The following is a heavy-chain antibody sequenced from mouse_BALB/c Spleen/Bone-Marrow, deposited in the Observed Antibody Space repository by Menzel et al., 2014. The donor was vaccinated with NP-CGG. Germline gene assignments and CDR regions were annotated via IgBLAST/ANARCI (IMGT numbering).Heavy chain of an antibody. V-gene: IGHV1S16*01. CDR1: GYTFTSHW. CDR2: INPSNGGT. J-gene: IGHJ2*01. Sequence: VKLMESGAELVKPGASVKLSCKASGYTFTSHWMHWVKLRPGQGFEWIGEINPSNGGTNYNEKFKRKATLTVDKSSSTAYMQLSSLTSEDSAVYYCTIGGFDYWGQGTTLTVSS. CDR3: TIGGFDY.